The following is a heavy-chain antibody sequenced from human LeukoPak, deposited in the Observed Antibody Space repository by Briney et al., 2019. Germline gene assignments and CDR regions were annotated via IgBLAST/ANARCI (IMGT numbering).Heavy chain of an antibody. CDR2: INHSGST. J-gene: IGHJ4*02. CDR1: GGSFSGYY. V-gene: IGHV4-34*01. D-gene: IGHD6-6*01. CDR3: ARVGAARRFDY. Sequence: SETLSLTCAVYGGSFSGYYWSWIRQPPGKGLEWIGEINHSGSTNYNPSLKSRVTISVDTSKNQFSLKLSSVTAADTAVYYCARVGAARRFDYWGQGTLATVSS.